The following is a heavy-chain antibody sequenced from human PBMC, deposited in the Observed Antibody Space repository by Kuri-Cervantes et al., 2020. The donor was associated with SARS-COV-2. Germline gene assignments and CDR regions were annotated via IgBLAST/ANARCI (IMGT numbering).Heavy chain of an antibody. V-gene: IGHV3-48*01. D-gene: IGHD3-3*01. Sequence: GESLKISCAASGFTFSSYSMNWVRQAPGKGLEWVSYISSSSSTIYYADSVKGRFTISRDNAKNSLYLQMNSLRAEDTAVYYCARTNTIFGVAIWGWFDPWGQGTLVTVSS. CDR3: ARTNTIFGVAIWGWFDP. CDR2: ISSSSSTI. J-gene: IGHJ5*02. CDR1: GFTFSSYS.